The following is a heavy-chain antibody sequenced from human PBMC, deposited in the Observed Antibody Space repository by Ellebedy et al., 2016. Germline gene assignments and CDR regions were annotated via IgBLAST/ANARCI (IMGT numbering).Heavy chain of an antibody. D-gene: IGHD5-18*01. V-gene: IGHV3-72*01. Sequence: GESLKISCAASGFTFSDHYMDWVRQGPGKGLEWVGRIKNRANRYTTEYAASVKGRFTISRDISRNSLFLQMNSLKTEDTAVYYCANLDATISTTYYTMDVWGQGTTVTVSS. J-gene: IGHJ6*02. CDR1: GFTFSDHY. CDR2: IKNRANRYTT. CDR3: ANLDATISTTYYTMDV.